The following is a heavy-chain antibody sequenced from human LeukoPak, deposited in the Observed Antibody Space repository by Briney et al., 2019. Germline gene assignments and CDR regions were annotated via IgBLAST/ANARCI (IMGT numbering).Heavy chain of an antibody. D-gene: IGHD2-2*01. V-gene: IGHV4-34*01. Sequence: SETLSLTCAVYGGSFSGYYWSWIRQPPGKGLERIGEINHSGSTNYNPSLKSRVTISVDTSKNQFSLKLSSVTAADTAVYYCARPPQHRYCSSTSCPKDYYMDVWGKGTTVTVSS. CDR2: INHSGST. CDR1: GGSFSGYY. CDR3: ARPPQHRYCSSTSCPKDYYMDV. J-gene: IGHJ6*03.